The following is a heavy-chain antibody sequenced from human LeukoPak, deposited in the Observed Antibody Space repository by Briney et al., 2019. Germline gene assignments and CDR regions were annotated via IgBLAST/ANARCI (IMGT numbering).Heavy chain of an antibody. CDR2: IYHSGST. Sequence: SETLSLTCTVSGYSISSGYYWGWIRQPPGKGLEWIGSIYHSGSTYYNASLKSRVTISVDTSKNQFSLKLSSVTAADTAVYYCARCPAVATFDYWGQGTLVTVSS. J-gene: IGHJ4*02. D-gene: IGHD5-12*01. CDR1: GYSISSGYY. CDR3: ARCPAVATFDY. V-gene: IGHV4-38-2*02.